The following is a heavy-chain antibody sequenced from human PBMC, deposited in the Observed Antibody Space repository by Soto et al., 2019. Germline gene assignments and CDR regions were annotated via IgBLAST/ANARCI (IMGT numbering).Heavy chain of an antibody. J-gene: IGHJ4*02. CDR1: GGTFSSYT. CDR3: ARDGTLYDSRAYYYLY. CDR2: ITPMFGTL. Sequence: QVQLVQSGAEVKKPESSVKVSCKGSGGTFSSYTITWVRQAPGQGLEWMGGITPMFGTLNYAQNFRGRVTITADESTSTAYMELYNPRSEDTAMYFCARDGTLYDSRAYYYLYWGQGTLVTVSS. V-gene: IGHV1-69*01. D-gene: IGHD3-22*01.